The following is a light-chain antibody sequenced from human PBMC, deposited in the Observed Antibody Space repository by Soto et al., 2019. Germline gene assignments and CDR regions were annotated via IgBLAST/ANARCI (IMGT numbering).Light chain of an antibody. Sequence: EIVLTQSPGTLSLSPGERGTVSCRASQSVSSSYLAWYQQKPGQAPRLLIYGASSRATGIPDRFSGSGSGTDLTLTISRLETDDFAVYYCQHYGSLVLTFGGGTKVEIK. CDR3: QHYGSLVLT. J-gene: IGKJ4*01. CDR1: QSVSSSY. CDR2: GAS. V-gene: IGKV3-20*01.